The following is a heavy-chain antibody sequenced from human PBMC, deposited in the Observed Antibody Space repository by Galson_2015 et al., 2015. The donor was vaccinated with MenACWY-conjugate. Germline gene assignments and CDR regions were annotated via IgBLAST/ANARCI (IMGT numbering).Heavy chain of an antibody. J-gene: IGHJ3*02. D-gene: IGHD2-2*01. Sequence: ETLSLTCTVSGGSISSSSYYWDWIRQPPGRGLEWIGTIYYSGSTYYNSSLKSRVTISVDTSKNQLSLNLSSVTAADTAMYYCARHDRTAPARSGAFDIWGRGTMVTVSS. CDR3: ARHDRTAPARSGAFDI. CDR1: GGSISSSSYY. CDR2: IYYSGST. V-gene: IGHV4-39*01.